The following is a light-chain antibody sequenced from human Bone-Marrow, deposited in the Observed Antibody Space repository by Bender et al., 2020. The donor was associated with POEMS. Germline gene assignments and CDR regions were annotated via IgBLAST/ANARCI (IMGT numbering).Light chain of an antibody. J-gene: IGLJ1*01. CDR3: CSYAGSSTYFV. V-gene: IGLV2-23*02. CDR2: GVS. Sequence: QSALTQPASVSGSPGQSITISCTGTSSDVGTYNLVSWYQQHAVKVPKLIIYGVSDRPSGVSHRFSGSKSGNTASLTISGLQAEDEADYICCSYAGSSTYFVFGSGTTVTVL. CDR1: SSDVGTYNL.